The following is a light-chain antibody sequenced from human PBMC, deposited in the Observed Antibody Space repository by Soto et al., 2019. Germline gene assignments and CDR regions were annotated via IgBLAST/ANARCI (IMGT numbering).Light chain of an antibody. V-gene: IGKV1-39*01. CDR3: QQSYNTLWT. CDR2: AVS. J-gene: IGKJ1*01. Sequence: DIPMTQSPSSLSASVGDRVTITCRASQNIRTYLNWYQQKPGKAPKLLIYAVSNLQSGVPSRFSGSGSGTDFTLTISSLQPEDFATYYCQQSYNTLWTFGQGTKVDIK. CDR1: QNIRTY.